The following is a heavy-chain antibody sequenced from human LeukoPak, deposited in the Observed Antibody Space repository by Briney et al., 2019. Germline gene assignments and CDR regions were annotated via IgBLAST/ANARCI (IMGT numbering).Heavy chain of an antibody. CDR1: GFTFSSYE. D-gene: IGHD6-19*01. V-gene: IGHV3-48*03. CDR2: ISSSGSTI. CDR3: ARDPSRRIAVAGTSDAFDI. Sequence: GGSLRLSCAASGFTFSSYEMNWLRQAPGKGLEWVSYISSSGSTIYYADSVKGRFTISRDNAKNSLYLQMNSLRAEETAVYYCARDPSRRIAVAGTSDAFDIWGQGKMVTVSS. J-gene: IGHJ3*02.